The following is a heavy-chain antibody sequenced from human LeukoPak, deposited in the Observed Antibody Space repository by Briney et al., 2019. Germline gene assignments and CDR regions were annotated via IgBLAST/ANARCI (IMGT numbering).Heavy chain of an antibody. CDR3: AKARGLIGGAFDI. D-gene: IGHD3-22*01. CDR2: ISWDGDTS. V-gene: IGHV3-43*01. CDR1: GFTFDDYL. J-gene: IGHJ3*02. Sequence: GGSLRLSCAASGFTFDDYLIHWVRQTPAKGLEWVSLISWDGDTSYYADSVKGRFTISRDNSKNSLYLQMNSLGTEDTALYYCAKARGLIGGAFDIWGQGTMVTVSS.